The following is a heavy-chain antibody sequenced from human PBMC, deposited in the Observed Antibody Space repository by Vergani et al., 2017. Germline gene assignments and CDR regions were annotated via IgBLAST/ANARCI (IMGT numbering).Heavy chain of an antibody. CDR3: ASSVEMATIMAFDI. CDR2: IYSTGST. Sequence: QVQLEESGPGLVKPSETLSLTCTVSGGSFNTYYWSWIRQSPGKGLEWIGYIYSTGSTNYNPSLKSRVTISVDTSKNQFSLKLSSVTAADTAVYYCASSVEMATIMAFDIWGQGTMVTVSS. CDR1: GGSFNTYY. V-gene: IGHV4-59*13. J-gene: IGHJ3*02. D-gene: IGHD5-24*01.